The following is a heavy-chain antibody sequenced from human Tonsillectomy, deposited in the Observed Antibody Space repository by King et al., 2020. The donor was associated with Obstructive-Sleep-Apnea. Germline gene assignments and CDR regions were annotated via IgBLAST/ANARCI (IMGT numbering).Heavy chain of an antibody. CDR3: ARQTRSSWFAAHYFDY. J-gene: IGHJ4*02. CDR1: GGSISSSTYY. V-gene: IGHV4-39*01. Sequence: QLQESGPGLVKPSETLSLTCTVSGGSISSSTYYWGWIRQSPGKGLEWIGSMYYSGNTYYNPSLKSRVTISVGTSKEQFSLKLSSVTAADTAVYYCARQTRSSWFAAHYFDYWGQGTLVTVSS. CDR2: MYYSGNT. D-gene: IGHD6-13*01.